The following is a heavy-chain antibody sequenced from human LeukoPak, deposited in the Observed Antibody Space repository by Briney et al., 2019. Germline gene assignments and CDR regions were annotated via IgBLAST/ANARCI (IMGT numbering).Heavy chain of an antibody. CDR1: GYSISSGYY. Sequence: SETLSLTCTVSGYSISSGYYWTWIRQPPGKGLEWIGRIYTSGSTNYNPSLKSRVTISVDTSKNQFSLKLSSVTAADTAIYYCARGGYYGSGNDFRFDPWGQGTLVTVSS. V-gene: IGHV4-61*02. J-gene: IGHJ5*02. CDR3: ARGGYYGSGNDFRFDP. CDR2: IYTSGST. D-gene: IGHD3-10*01.